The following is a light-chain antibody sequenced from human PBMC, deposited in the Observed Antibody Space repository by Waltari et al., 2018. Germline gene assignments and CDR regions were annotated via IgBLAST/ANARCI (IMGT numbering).Light chain of an antibody. CDR1: SSDVGGYNY. J-gene: IGLJ2*01. CDR3: SSYTSSSTLKV. CDR2: EVS. V-gene: IGLV2-14*01. Sequence: QSALTQSASVSGSPGQSITISCTGTSSDVGGYNYVSCYQQHPGKAPKLMIYEVSNRPSGVSNRFSGSKSGNTASLTISGLQAEDEADYYCSSYTSSSTLKVFGGGTKLTVL.